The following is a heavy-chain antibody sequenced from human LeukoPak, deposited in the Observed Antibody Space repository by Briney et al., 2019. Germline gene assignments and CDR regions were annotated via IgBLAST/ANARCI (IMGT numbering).Heavy chain of an antibody. CDR1: GFTFSSYA. D-gene: IGHD3-22*01. J-gene: IGHJ2*01. V-gene: IGHV3-23*01. CDR2: ISGSGGST. Sequence: QSGGSLRLSCAASGFTFSSYAMSWVRQAPGKGLEWVSAISGSGGSTYYADSVKGRFTISRDNSKNTLYLQMNSLRAEDTAVYYCAKMSDKTSGYYFNWHFDLWGRGTLVTVSS. CDR3: AKMSDKTSGYYFNWHFDL.